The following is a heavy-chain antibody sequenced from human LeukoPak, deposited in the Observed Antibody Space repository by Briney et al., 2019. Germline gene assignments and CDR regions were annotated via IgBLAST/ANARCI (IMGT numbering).Heavy chain of an antibody. Sequence: PGGSLRLSCAASGFTFNRYWMHWVRQVPGKEVVWVSHSHNDGNSVSYADSVKSRFTVSRDNAKNTLYLQMNRLRPEDTAVYYCVRHNYGYDYWGQGTLVTVSS. CDR1: GFTFNRYW. CDR2: SHNDGNSV. J-gene: IGHJ4*02. CDR3: VRHNYGYDY. V-gene: IGHV3-74*01. D-gene: IGHD3-10*01.